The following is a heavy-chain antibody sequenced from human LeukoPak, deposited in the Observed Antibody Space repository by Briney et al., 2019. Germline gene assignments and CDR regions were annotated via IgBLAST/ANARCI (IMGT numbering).Heavy chain of an antibody. J-gene: IGHJ4*02. CDR1: RYTLTELS. CDR3: ARGQTRFSTTPGY. CDR2: FDPEDGET. D-gene: IGHD3-3*02. V-gene: IGHV1-24*01. Sequence: GASVKVSCKVSRYTLTELSMHWARQAPGKGLEWMGGFDPEDGETIYAQKFQGRVTITRNTSISTAYMELSSLRSEDTAVYYCARGQTRFSTTPGYWGQGTLVTVSS.